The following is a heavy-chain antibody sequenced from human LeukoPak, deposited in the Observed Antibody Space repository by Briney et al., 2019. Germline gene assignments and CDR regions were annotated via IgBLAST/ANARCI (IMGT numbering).Heavy chain of an antibody. Sequence: SQTLSLACAVDAGSLSGYYWSCIRQPAGRGLEWIGEINHIGSTNYNTSLKSRATISVDPSKSQFSLRRSSVTAAHTAVYYCARGRAKPRRGYDILTGYLPTRSGGYYFDYWGQGTLVTVSS. CDR3: ARGRAKPRRGYDILTGYLPTRSGGYYFDY. D-gene: IGHD3-9*01. CDR2: INHIGST. V-gene: IGHV4-34*01. CDR1: AGSLSGYY. J-gene: IGHJ4*02.